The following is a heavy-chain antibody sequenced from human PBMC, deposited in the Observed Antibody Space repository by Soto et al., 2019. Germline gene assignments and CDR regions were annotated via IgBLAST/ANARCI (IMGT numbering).Heavy chain of an antibody. CDR1: GFTFSNYW. V-gene: IGHV3-74*01. J-gene: IGHJ6*03. Sequence: EVQLVESGGGLVQPGGSLRLSCAASGFTFSNYWMYWVRQAPGKGLVWVSRINSDGSVSSYADSVKGRLTISRDNVTNTLYLQMDSLRAEDTAVYYCARGDCVGGTCYSLAGSFYYYMDVWGKGTTVTVFS. CDR3: ARGDCVGGTCYSLAGSFYYYMDV. D-gene: IGHD2-15*01. CDR2: INSDGSVS.